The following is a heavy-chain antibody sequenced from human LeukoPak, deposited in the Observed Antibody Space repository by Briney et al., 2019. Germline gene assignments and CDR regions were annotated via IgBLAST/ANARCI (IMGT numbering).Heavy chain of an antibody. V-gene: IGHV4-39*01. CDR3: ARQSGGVGTKIDY. CDR2: IHYTGGT. J-gene: IGHJ4*02. D-gene: IGHD3-16*01. Sequence: PSQTLSLTCTVSGASISSSRYYWAWIRQPPGRGLEWIGSIHYTGGTYYNPSLKSRVTMSVDTSKNQFSLSLNSVTAADTAVYYCARQSGGVGTKIDYWGQGTLVTVSS. CDR1: GASISSSRYY.